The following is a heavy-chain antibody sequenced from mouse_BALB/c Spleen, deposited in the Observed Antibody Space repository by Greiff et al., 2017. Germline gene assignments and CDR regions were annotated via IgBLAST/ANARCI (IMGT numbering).Heavy chain of an antibody. CDR2: ISYSGST. Sequence: VQLQQSGPSLVKPSQTLSLTCSVTGDSITSGYWNWIRKFPGNKLEYMGYISYSGSTYYNPSLKSRISITRDTSKNQYYLQLNSVTTEDTATYYCARYYYYGSSIWYFDVWGAGTTVTVSS. D-gene: IGHD1-1*01. CDR3: ARYYYYGSSIWYFDV. CDR1: GDSITSGY. V-gene: IGHV3-8*02. J-gene: IGHJ1*01.